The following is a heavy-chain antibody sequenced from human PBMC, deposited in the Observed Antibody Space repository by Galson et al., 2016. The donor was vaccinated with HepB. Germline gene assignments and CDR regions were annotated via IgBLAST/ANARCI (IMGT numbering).Heavy chain of an antibody. V-gene: IGHV1-46*01. Sequence: SVKVSCKASGYTFINYFLHWVRQAPGQGPEWMGIINPSSGGSANFAQKFQGRVSMTSDRSTSTVYMELSSLRSEDTAVYYCARDNGYSYGYWDYWGQGTMGTVS. CDR2: INPSSGGSA. D-gene: IGHD5-18*01. J-gene: IGHJ4*02. CDR3: ARDNGYSYGYWDY. CDR1: GYTFINYF.